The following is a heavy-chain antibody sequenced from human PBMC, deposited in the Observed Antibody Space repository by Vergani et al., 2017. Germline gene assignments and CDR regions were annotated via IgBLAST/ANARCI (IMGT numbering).Heavy chain of an antibody. CDR3: ARDQYYYDSSGPTXFDY. V-gene: IGHV4-39*07. D-gene: IGHD3-22*01. J-gene: IGHJ4*02. CDR1: GGSISSSSYY. CDR2: IYYSGST. Sequence: QLQLQESGPGLVKPSETLSLTCTVSGGSISSSSYYWGWIRQPPGKGLEWIGSIYYSGSTYYNPSLKSRVTISVDTSKNQFSLKLSSVTAADTAVYYCARDQYYYDSSGPTXFDYWGQGTLVTVSS.